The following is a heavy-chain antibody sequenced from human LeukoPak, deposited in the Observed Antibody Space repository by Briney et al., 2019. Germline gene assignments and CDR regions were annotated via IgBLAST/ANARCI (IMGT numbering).Heavy chain of an antibody. D-gene: IGHD6-19*01. Sequence: GGSLRLSCAASGFTFSSYAMHWVRQAPGKGLEWVAVISYDGSNKYYADSVKGRFTISRDNSKNALYLQMNSLRAEDTAVYYCARDLIAVAVKRYYFDYRGQGTLVTASS. CDR3: ARDLIAVAVKRYYFDY. CDR2: ISYDGSNK. CDR1: GFTFSSYA. V-gene: IGHV3-30-3*01. J-gene: IGHJ4*02.